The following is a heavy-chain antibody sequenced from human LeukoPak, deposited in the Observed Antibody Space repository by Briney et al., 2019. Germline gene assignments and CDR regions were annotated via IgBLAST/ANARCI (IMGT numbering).Heavy chain of an antibody. V-gene: IGHV3-7*01. J-gene: IGHJ4*02. CDR2: IKEDGTGK. CDR1: GFMFSDYW. D-gene: IGHD5-24*01. CDR3: TRDRGWQQFDY. Sequence: GGSLRLSCAASGFMFSDYWMTWVRQVPGKGLERVANIKEDGTGKYYVESVRGRFTISRENRKNSLYLQMSSLRDDDTAVYYCTRDRGWQQFDYWGQGTLVTVSS.